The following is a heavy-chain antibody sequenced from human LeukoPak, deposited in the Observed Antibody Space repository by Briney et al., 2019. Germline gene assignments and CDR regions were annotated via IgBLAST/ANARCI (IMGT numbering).Heavy chain of an antibody. CDR3: ARGNLYDYVWGSYRYTHFDY. V-gene: IGHV4-34*01. CDR1: GGSFSGYY. D-gene: IGHD3-16*02. CDR2: INHSGST. Sequence: PSETLSLTCAVYGGSFSGYYWSWIRQPPGKGLEWIGEINHSGSTNYNPSLKSRVTISVDTSKNQFSLKLSSVTAADTAVYYCARGNLYDYVWGSYRYTHFDYWGQGTLVTVSS. J-gene: IGHJ4*02.